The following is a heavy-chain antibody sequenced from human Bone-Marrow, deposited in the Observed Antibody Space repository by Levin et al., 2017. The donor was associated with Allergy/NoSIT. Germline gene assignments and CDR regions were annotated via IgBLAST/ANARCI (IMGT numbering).Heavy chain of an antibody. Sequence: PGGSLRLSCAASGFTFSSYGMHWVRQAPGKGLEWVAVISYDGSNKYYADSVKGRFTISRDNSKNTLYLQMNSLRAEDTAVYYCAKDRISSSWPEDYYYYYGMDVWGQGTTVTVSS. V-gene: IGHV3-30*18. CDR2: ISYDGSNK. J-gene: IGHJ6*02. CDR3: AKDRISSSWPEDYYYYYGMDV. D-gene: IGHD6-13*01. CDR1: GFTFSSYG.